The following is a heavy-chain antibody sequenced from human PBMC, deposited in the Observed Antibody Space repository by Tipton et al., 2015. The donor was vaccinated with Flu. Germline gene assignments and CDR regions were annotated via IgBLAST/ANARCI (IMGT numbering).Heavy chain of an antibody. CDR2: IYTSGST. CDR3: ASYYGSGSNAFDI. J-gene: IGHJ3*02. CDR1: GGSISSGSYY. Sequence: LRLSCTVSGGSISSGSYYWSWIRQPAGKGLEWIGRIYTSGSTNYNPSLKSRVTISVDTSKNQFSLKLSSVTAADTAVYYCASYYGSGSNAFDIWGQGTMVTVSS. D-gene: IGHD3-10*01. V-gene: IGHV4-61*02.